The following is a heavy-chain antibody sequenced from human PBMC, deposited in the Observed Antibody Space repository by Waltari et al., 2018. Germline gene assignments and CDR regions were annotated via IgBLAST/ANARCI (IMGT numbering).Heavy chain of an antibody. CDR3: TVIAGDFDI. Sequence: QVNLVQSGADVRKPGASVTVSCKASGYIFINYFIHWVRQAPGHGLEWIGRINCRNGGTDYAQKFQGRVTLTRDTSISTAYMELSGLTLDDTAIYYCTVIAGDFDIWGPGTMVTASS. D-gene: IGHD2-21*01. V-gene: IGHV1-2*06. J-gene: IGHJ3*02. CDR1: GYIFINYF. CDR2: INCRNGGT.